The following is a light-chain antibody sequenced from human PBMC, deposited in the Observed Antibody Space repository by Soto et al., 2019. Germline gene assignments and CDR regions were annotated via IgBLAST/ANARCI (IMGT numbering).Light chain of an antibody. J-gene: IGKJ2*01. Sequence: DIQMTQSPSSLSASVEDRVTITCRASQSIRNYVSWYQQKPGRAPKFLIYVASTLQIGVPSRFSGSGSRTDFNLTISSLQPEHFATYYCQHTYSSPYTFGPGTELQIK. V-gene: IGKV1-39*01. CDR1: QSIRNY. CDR3: QHTYSSPYT. CDR2: VAS.